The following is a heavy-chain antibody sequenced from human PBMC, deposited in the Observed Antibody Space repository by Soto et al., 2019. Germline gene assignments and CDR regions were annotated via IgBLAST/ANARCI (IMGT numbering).Heavy chain of an antibody. Sequence: EVQLVESGGGLVKPGGSLRLSCAASGFTFSSYSMNWVRQAPGKGLEWVSSISSSSSYIYYADSVKGRFTISRDNAKNSLYLQMNSLRAEDTAVYYCAREALGYCISTSCYLYYYGMDVWGQGTTVTVSS. CDR2: ISSSSSYI. CDR3: AREALGYCISTSCYLYYYGMDV. V-gene: IGHV3-21*01. D-gene: IGHD2-2*01. CDR1: GFTFSSYS. J-gene: IGHJ6*02.